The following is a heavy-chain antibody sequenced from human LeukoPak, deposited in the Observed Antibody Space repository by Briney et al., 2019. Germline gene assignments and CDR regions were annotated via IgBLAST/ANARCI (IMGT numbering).Heavy chain of an antibody. CDR2: ISGSGGST. CDR3: AKDHSSVERWLPESFDY. J-gene: IGHJ4*02. CDR1: GFTFSSYA. D-gene: IGHD5-24*01. V-gene: IGHV3-23*01. Sequence: GGSLRLSCAASGFTFSSYAMSWVRQAPGKGLEWVSAISGSGGSTYYADSVKGRFTISRDNSKNTLYLQMNSLRAEDTAVYYCAKDHSSVERWLPESFDYWGQGTLVTVSS.